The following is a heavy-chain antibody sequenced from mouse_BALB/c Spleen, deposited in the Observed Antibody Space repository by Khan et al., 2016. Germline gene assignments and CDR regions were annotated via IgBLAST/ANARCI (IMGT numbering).Heavy chain of an antibody. CDR2: IWPGGST. J-gene: IGHJ3*01. CDR3: GSGDNDYGAWFAS. Sequence: QVQLKESGPGLVAPSQSLSITCTVSGFSLTNSGVHWIRQPPGKGLEWLGVIWPGGSTDYNSDLMSRLSINKDNYQNQDFLKMISLQTDDTAMYXCGSGDNDYGAWFASWGQGTLVIGSA. V-gene: IGHV2-9*02. CDR1: GFSLTNSG. D-gene: IGHD2-4*01.